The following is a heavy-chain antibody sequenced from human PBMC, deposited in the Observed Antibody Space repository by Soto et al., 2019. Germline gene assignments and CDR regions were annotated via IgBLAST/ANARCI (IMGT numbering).Heavy chain of an antibody. J-gene: IGHJ5*02. CDR3: KRPYNWNDKYFDP. V-gene: IGHV4-39*01. Sequence: KSSETLSLTCTVSGASISVHSYYWTWIRQPPGKGLEWIGSSYYSGTTYFNPSLKSRATISVDTSKNQFSLRLTSVTAADTAIYYCKRPYNWNDKYFDPWGPGALVTVSS. CDR1: GASISVHSYY. D-gene: IGHD1-20*01. CDR2: SYYSGTT.